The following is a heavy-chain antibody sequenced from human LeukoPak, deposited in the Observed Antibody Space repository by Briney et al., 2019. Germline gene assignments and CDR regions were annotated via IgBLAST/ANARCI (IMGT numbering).Heavy chain of an antibody. CDR3: ARVKGIYYYDSSGYLGFDY. CDR1: GYTFTSYY. D-gene: IGHD3-22*01. Sequence: GASVKVSCKASGYTFTSYYMHWVRQAPGQGLEWMGIINPSGGSTSYAQKFQGRVTMTRDMSTSTVYMELSSLRSEDTAVYYCARVKGIYYYDSSGYLGFDYWGQGTLVTVSS. J-gene: IGHJ4*02. V-gene: IGHV1-46*01. CDR2: INPSGGST.